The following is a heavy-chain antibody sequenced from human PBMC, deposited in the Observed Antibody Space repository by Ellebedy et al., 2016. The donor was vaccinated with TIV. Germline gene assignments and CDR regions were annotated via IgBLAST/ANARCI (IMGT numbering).Heavy chain of an antibody. CDR3: ARESSGNFFY. V-gene: IGHV4-4*07. Sequence: MPSETLSLTCNVSGGSINSYYWSWIRQPAGKSLEWIGHIYSSGSTMYNPSLRSRVTMSVDTSKNQFSLKLRSVTAADTAIYYCARESSGNFFYWGQGILGTVSS. D-gene: IGHD6-19*01. CDR1: GGSINSYY. J-gene: IGHJ4*02. CDR2: IYSSGST.